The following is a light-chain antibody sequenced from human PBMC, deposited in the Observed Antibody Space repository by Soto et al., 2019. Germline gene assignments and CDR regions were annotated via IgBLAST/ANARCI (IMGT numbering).Light chain of an antibody. J-gene: IGKJ3*01. CDR2: AAS. V-gene: IGKV1-39*01. CDR3: QQSYDTAT. CDR1: QRISTY. Sequence: DIRMTQSPSSLSASVGDRVTITCRASQRISTYLNWYQQKPGKAPNLLIYAASTLQNGVPSRFSGGGSGTDFTLTISSLQPEDVANYYCQQSYDTATFGPGTTVDIK.